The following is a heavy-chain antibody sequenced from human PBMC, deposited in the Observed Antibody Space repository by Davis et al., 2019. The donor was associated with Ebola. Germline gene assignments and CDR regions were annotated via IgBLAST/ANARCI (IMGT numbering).Heavy chain of an antibody. CDR2: IKQDGSEK. D-gene: IGHD2-2*01. CDR1: GFTFSSYW. V-gene: IGHV3-7*03. J-gene: IGHJ6*02. CDR3: ARDNIVVVPAAIGVFNYYYGMDV. Sequence: GESLKISCAASGFTFSSYWMSWVRQAPGKGLEWVANIKQDGSEKYYVDSVKGRFTISRDNAKNSLYLQMNSLRAEDTAVYYCARDNIVVVPAAIGVFNYYYGMDVWGQGTTVTVSS.